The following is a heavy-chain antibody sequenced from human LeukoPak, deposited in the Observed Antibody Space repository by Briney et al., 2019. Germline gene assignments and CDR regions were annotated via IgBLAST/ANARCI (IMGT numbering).Heavy chain of an antibody. CDR1: GFTVSSNY. D-gene: IGHD5-24*01. CDR2: IYSGGST. CDR3: ARGTSVRDGSNFDS. Sequence: GGSLRLSCAASGFTVSSNYMSWVRQAPGKGLEWVSVIYSGGSTYYADSVKGRFTISRDNSKNTLYLQMNSLRAEDTAVYYCARGTSVRDGSNFDSWGQGTLVTVSS. V-gene: IGHV3-53*01. J-gene: IGHJ4*02.